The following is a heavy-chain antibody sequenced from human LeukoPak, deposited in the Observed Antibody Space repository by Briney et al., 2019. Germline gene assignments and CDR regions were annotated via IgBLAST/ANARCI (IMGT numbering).Heavy chain of an antibody. Sequence: ASVKVSCKASGYTFTGYYMHWVRQAPGQGLEWMGWINPNSGGTNYVQKFQGRVTMTRDTSISTAYMELSSLRSDDTAVYYYARGCGTSCVKEGLRLGDWGQGTLVTVSS. J-gene: IGHJ4*02. D-gene: IGHD2-2*01. CDR2: INPNSGGT. V-gene: IGHV1-2*02. CDR3: ARGCGTSCVKEGLRLGD. CDR1: GYTFTGYY.